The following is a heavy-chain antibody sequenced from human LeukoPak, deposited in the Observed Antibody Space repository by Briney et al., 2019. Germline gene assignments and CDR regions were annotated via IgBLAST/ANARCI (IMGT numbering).Heavy chain of an antibody. CDR3: AKGSGYYPEGSDY. D-gene: IGHD3-22*01. CDR2: ISGSGGST. CDR1: GFTFSNYA. Sequence: GGSLRLSCAASGFTFSNYAMSWVRQAPGKGLEWVSGISGSGGSTYYADSVKGRLTISRDNSKNTLYLQMNSLRAEDTAVFYCAKGSGYYPEGSDYWGQGTLVTVSS. J-gene: IGHJ4*02. V-gene: IGHV3-23*01.